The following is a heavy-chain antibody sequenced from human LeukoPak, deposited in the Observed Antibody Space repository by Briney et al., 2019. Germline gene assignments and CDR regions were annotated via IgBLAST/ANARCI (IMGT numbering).Heavy chain of an antibody. D-gene: IGHD4-17*01. J-gene: IGHJ5*02. CDR2: IYTSGST. CDR3: ARRRLRMNWFDP. Sequence: SETLSLTCTVSGGSISSGSHYWTWIRQPAGKGLEWIGRIYTSGSTNYNPSLKSRVTISVDTSKNQFSLKLSSVTAADTAVYYCARRRLRMNWFDPWGQGTLVTVSS. V-gene: IGHV4-61*02. CDR1: GGSISSGSHY.